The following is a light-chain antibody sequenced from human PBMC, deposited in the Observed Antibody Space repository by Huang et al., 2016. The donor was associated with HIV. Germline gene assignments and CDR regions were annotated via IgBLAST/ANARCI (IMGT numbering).Light chain of an antibody. Sequence: EIQMTQSPSSLSASVGDRVTITCRASQNINDYLTWYQQKPGKAPKLLIYAASSLQSGVPSRFSGRGSGTEYTLTIRSLQPEDYATYYCQQNFNTPWTFDQGTKVEI. CDR3: QQNFNTPWT. J-gene: IGKJ1*01. CDR1: QNINDY. CDR2: AAS. V-gene: IGKV1-39*01.